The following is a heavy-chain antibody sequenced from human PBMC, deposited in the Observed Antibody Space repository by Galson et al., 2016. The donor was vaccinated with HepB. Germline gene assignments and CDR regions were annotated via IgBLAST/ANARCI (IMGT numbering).Heavy chain of an antibody. CDR2: LYYSGST. CDR3: ARYCSSTSCSRYGDILTGYDGPF. D-gene: IGHD2-2*01. J-gene: IGHJ4*02. Sequence: SETLSLTCTVSGGSISSSRYSWGWIRQPPGKGLEWIGCLYYSGSTYYNSSLKSRVPISVDTSKNQFSLNLSAVTAADTAVYYCARYCSSTSCSRYGDILTGYDGPFWGQGTLVTVSS. V-gene: IGHV4-39*01. CDR1: GGSISSSRYS.